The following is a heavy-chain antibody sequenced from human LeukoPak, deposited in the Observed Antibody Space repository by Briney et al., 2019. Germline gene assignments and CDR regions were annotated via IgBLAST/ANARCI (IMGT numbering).Heavy chain of an antibody. CDR1: GGSISSYY. D-gene: IGHD3-10*01. CDR2: IYYSGST. J-gene: IGHJ6*03. CDR3: ARKGNYYYYMDV. V-gene: IGHV4-59*01. Sequence: SETLSLTCTVSGGSISSYYWSWIRQPPGKGLEWIGYIYYSGSTTYNPSPKSRVTISVDTSKNQFSLKLSSVTAADTAVYYCARKGNYYYYMDVWGKGTTVTVSS.